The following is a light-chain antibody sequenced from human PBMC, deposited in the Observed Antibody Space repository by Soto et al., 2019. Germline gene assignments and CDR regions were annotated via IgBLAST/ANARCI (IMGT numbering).Light chain of an antibody. Sequence: QSVLTQPPSVSGAPGQRVTISCTGSSSNIGADFDVHWYQHLPGTAPKLLISHNNNRPSGVPDRFSGSKSGTSASLAITGLQADDEAVYYCLSWTTRRALVFGGGTKLTVL. J-gene: IGLJ2*01. CDR3: LSWTTRRALV. CDR1: SSNIGADFD. CDR2: HNN. V-gene: IGLV1-40*01.